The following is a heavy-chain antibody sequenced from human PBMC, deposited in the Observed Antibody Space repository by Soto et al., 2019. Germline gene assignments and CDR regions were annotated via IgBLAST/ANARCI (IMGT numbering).Heavy chain of an antibody. CDR1: GFTFSDYY. CDR2: ISSSGSTI. J-gene: IGHJ4*02. CDR3: ARSKRRATRRGDRHGLLDY. Sequence: QVQLVESGGGLVKPGGSLRLSCAASGFTFSDYYMSWIRQAPGKGLEWVSYISSSGSTIYYADSVKGRFTISRDNAKNSLYLQMTSLRAEDTAVYYCARSKRRATRRGDRHGLLDYWGQGTLVTVSS. D-gene: IGHD1-26*01. V-gene: IGHV3-11*01.